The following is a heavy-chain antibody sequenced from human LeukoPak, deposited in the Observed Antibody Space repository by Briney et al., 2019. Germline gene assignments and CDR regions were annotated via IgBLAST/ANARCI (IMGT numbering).Heavy chain of an antibody. CDR1: GFTFSSYG. CDR2: ISGSGGST. CDR3: AKSQGSSGWYSYYYGMDV. D-gene: IGHD6-19*01. V-gene: IGHV3-23*01. J-gene: IGHJ6*02. Sequence: GGSLRLSCAASGFTFSSYGMSWVRQAPGKGLEWVSAISGSGGSTYYADSVKGRFTISRDNSKNTLYLQMNSLRAEDTAVYYCAKSQGSSGWYSYYYGMDVWGQGTTVTVSS.